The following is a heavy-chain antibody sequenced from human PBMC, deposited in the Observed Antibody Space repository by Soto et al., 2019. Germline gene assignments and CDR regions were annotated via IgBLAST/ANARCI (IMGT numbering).Heavy chain of an antibody. CDR2: VSYDGSKK. J-gene: IGHJ4*02. CDR1: GFTFSYYA. Sequence: GGSLRLSCAASGFTFSYYALHWVRQAPGKGLEWLTLVSYDGSKKQYADSVKGRFTISRDNSRNTLYLQMNSLRLEDTAVYYCARNDWGTYYFDYWGQGTLVTVSS. D-gene: IGHD3-16*01. CDR3: ARNDWGTYYFDY. V-gene: IGHV3-30-3*01.